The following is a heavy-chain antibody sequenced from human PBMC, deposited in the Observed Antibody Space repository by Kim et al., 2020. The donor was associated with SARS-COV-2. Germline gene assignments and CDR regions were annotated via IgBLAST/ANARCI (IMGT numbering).Heavy chain of an antibody. CDR3: ARGNVGVGAMIDY. J-gene: IGHJ4*02. CDR1: GGSISSGGYY. Sequence: SETLSLTCTVSGGSISSGGYYWSWIRQHPGKGPEWIGYIYCSGSTYYNPSLKSRVTISVDTSKNQFSLKLSSVTAADTAVYYCARGNVGVGAMIDYWGQGTLVTVSS. CDR2: IYCSGST. V-gene: IGHV4-31*03. D-gene: IGHD1-26*01.